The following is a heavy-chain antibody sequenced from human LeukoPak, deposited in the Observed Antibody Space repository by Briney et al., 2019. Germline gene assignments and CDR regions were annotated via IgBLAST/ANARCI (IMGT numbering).Heavy chain of an antibody. Sequence: PSETLSLXCTVSGGSISSYYWSWIRQPPGKGLEWIGYIYYSGSTNYNPSLKSRVTISVDTSKNQFSLKLSSVTAADTAVYYCARFTLNWFDPWGQGTLVTVSS. CDR1: GGSISSYY. CDR3: ARFTLNWFDP. V-gene: IGHV4-59*01. CDR2: IYYSGST. J-gene: IGHJ5*02.